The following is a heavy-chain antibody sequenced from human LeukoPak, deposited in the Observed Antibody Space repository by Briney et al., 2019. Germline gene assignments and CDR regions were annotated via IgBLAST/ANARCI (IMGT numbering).Heavy chain of an antibody. Sequence: SETLSLTCELSGDSLSSDHWWTWVRQPPGKGREWIGEIYHSGSTNYDSSLTSRVTILIDQSKNQFSLQMISLTAADTAVYYCARLGKYQLLRGWFDPWGQGTLVTVSS. CDR3: ARLGKYQLLRGWFDP. V-gene: IGHV4-4*02. CDR1: GDSLSSDHW. CDR2: IYHSGST. J-gene: IGHJ5*02. D-gene: IGHD2-2*01.